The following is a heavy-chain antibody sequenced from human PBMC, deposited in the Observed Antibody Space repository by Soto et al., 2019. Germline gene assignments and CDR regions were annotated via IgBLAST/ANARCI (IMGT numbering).Heavy chain of an antibody. CDR2: ISSGSTTI. J-gene: IGHJ1*01. Sequence: GGSLILSCAASGFTFTDYAMNWVRQTPGKGLQWVSYISSGSTTIYYSHSVEGRFTISRDDAKNSVYLQMNSLRAEDTAVYYCARVIEYSGYTSGWPFQHWRQGTLVTAPS. V-gene: IGHV3-48*01. CDR1: GFTFTDYA. CDR3: ARVIEYSGYTSGWPFQH. D-gene: IGHD6-19*01.